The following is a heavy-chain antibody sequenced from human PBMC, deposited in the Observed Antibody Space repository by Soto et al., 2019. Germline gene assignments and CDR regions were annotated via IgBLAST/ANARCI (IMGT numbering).Heavy chain of an antibody. V-gene: IGHV3-48*01. CDR1: GFPFVSYT. D-gene: IGHD4-17*01. CDR3: ARDYYGAYAMDV. J-gene: IGHJ6*02. CDR2: ISPSTTAI. Sequence: GGSLRLSCVAPGFPFVSYTMNWVRQTPGEGLQWVSYISPSTTAIYYADSVRGRFTISRDNAKNSLYLQMNSLRAEDTGVYYCARDYYGAYAMDVWGQGTTVTVSS.